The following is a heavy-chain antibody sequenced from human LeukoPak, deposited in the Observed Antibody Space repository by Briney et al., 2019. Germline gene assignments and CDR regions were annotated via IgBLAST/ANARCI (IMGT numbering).Heavy chain of an antibody. Sequence: PSETLSLTCIVSGVSIGSHSFYWGWIRQPPGKGLEWIGIIYYSGTTYYNPSLKSRVIMSVDTSKNQFSLRLSSLTAALMGMYYCARILQGSDWAPFDYWGQGTLVTVSS. CDR1: GVSIGSHSFY. J-gene: IGHJ4*02. CDR2: IYYSGTT. V-gene: IGHV4-39*01. D-gene: IGHD2-15*01. CDR3: ARILQGSDWAPFDY.